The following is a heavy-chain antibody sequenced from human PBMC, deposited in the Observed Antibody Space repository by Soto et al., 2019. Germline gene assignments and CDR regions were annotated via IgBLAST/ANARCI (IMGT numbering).Heavy chain of an antibody. V-gene: IGHV4-4*02. CDR2: IYHSGST. J-gene: IGHJ4*02. Sequence: QVQLPESGPGLVKPSGTLSLTCAVSGGSISSSNWWSWVRQHPGKGLEWIGEIYHSGSTNYNPSRTSRVTISVDKSKNQFSLKLSSVTAADTAVYYCARVLSPPLYYFDYWGQGTLVTVSS. CDR3: ARVLSPPLYYFDY. CDR1: GGSISSSNW.